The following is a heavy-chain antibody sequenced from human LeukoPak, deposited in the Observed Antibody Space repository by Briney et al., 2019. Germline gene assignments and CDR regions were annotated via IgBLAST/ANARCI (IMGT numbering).Heavy chain of an antibody. Sequence: GRSLRLSCAASGFTFSSYWMSWVRQAPGKGLEWVAFIRYDGSNKYYADSVKGRFTISRDNSKNTLYLQMNSLRAEDTAVYYCAKVGYYDFWSGYSNYDYWGQGTLVTVSS. J-gene: IGHJ4*02. D-gene: IGHD3-3*01. CDR2: IRYDGSNK. CDR1: GFTFSSYW. CDR3: AKVGYYDFWSGYSNYDY. V-gene: IGHV3-30*02.